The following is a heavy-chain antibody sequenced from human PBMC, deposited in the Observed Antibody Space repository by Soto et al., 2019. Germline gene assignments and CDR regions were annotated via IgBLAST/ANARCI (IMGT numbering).Heavy chain of an antibody. J-gene: IGHJ4*02. Sequence: EVQLVESGGGLVQPGGSLRLSCAASGLIFSNYRMHWVRQVPGKGLVWVSCISTDGSITNYADSVKGRFTVSRDNAKNTLYLQMNSLRAEDTAVYHCARDTDGLHYWGQGTMVTVSS. V-gene: IGHV3-74*01. CDR2: ISTDGSIT. CDR1: GLIFSNYR. CDR3: ARDTDGLHY.